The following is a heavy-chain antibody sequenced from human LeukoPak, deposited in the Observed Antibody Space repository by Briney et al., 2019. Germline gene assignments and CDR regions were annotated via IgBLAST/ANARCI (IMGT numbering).Heavy chain of an antibody. CDR1: GYSFTSYW. J-gene: IGHJ5*02. D-gene: IGHD3-10*01. CDR2: THPGDSDI. V-gene: IGHV5-51*01. CDR3: ARQAYGSGSYSNYWFDP. Sequence: KHWESLKISCKGSGYSFTSYWIGWVRQMPGKGLEWMGITHPGDSDIRYSPSFQGQVTISADKSISTAYLQWSSLKASDTAMYYCARQAYGSGSYSNYWFDPWGQGTLVTVSS.